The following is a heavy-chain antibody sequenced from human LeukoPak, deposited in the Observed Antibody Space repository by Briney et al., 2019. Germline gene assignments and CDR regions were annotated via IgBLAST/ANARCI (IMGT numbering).Heavy chain of an antibody. V-gene: IGHV4-59*08. D-gene: IGHD3-22*01. CDR1: GGSISSYY. CDR2: IYYSGST. J-gene: IGHJ3*02. CDR3: ARHVPSYYDSANDAFDI. Sequence: SETLSLTCTVPGGSISSYYWSWIRQPPGKGLEWIGYIYYSGSTNYNPSLKSRVTISVDTSKNQFSLKLSSVTAADTAVYYCARHVPSYYDSANDAFDIWGQGTMVTVSS.